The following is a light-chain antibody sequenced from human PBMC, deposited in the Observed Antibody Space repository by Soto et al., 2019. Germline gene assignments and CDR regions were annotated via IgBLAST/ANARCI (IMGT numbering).Light chain of an antibody. CDR2: KAF. J-gene: IGKJ4*02. V-gene: IGKV1-5*03. Sequence: DIQMTQSPSTLSASVGDRVTITCRASQSVSTWLAWYQHKPGKAPKLLIQKAFTLENGVPSRFSGSGSGTDFPLTISSLQPDDFGTYYCHQYHIYPVTFGGGTKVEIK. CDR3: HQYHIYPVT. CDR1: QSVSTW.